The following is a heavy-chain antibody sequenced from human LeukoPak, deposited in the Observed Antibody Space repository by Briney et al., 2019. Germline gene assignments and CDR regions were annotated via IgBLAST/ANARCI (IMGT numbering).Heavy chain of an antibody. V-gene: IGHV3-23*01. CDR2: ISGSGGST. D-gene: IGHD3-22*01. CDR3: AKTSGRYYYDSSGPEAYFDY. Sequence: GGSLRLSCAASGFTFSTSAMSWIRQAPGKGLEWVSAISGSGGSTYYADSVKGRFTISRDNSKNTLYLQMNSLRAEDTAVYYCAKTSGRYYYDSSGPEAYFDYWGQGTLVTVSS. CDR1: GFTFSTSA. J-gene: IGHJ4*02.